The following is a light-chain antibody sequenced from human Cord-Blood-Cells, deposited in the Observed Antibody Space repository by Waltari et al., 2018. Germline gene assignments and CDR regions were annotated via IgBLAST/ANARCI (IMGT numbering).Light chain of an antibody. Sequence: QSALTQPASVSGSPGQSITISCTGTSSDVGGYNYVPWYKQHPGKAPKLMIYEVSNRPSGVSNRFSGSKSGNTASLTISGLQAEDEADYYCSSYTSSSTPYVFGTGTKVTVL. CDR1: SSDVGGYNY. J-gene: IGLJ1*01. CDR2: EVS. CDR3: SSYTSSSTPYV. V-gene: IGLV2-14*01.